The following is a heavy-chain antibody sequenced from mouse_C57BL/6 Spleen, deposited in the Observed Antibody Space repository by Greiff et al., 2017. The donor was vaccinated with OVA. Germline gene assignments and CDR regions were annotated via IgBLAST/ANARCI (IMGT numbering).Heavy chain of an antibody. CDR3: ARGGGYYDYDEGFDY. V-gene: IGHV1-64*01. D-gene: IGHD2-4*01. CDR2: IHPNSGST. Sequence: QVQLKQPGAELVKPGASVKLSCKASGYTFTSYWMHWVKQRPGQGLEWIGMIHPNSGSTNYNEKFKSKATLTVDKSSSTAYMQLSSLTSEDSAVYYCARGGGYYDYDEGFDYWGQGTTLTVSS. CDR1: GYTFTSYW. J-gene: IGHJ2*01.